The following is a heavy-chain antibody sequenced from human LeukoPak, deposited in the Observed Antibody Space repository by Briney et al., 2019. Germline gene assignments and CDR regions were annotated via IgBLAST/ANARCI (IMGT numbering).Heavy chain of an antibody. D-gene: IGHD2-15*01. CDR3: ARHRMPDALASAFDY. Sequence: PSETLSLTCTVSGGSISSYYWSWIRQPPGKGLEWIGYIYYSGSTNYNPSLKSRVTISVDTSKNQVSLKLSSVTAADTAVYYCARHRMPDALASAFDYWGQGTLVTVSS. V-gene: IGHV4-59*08. J-gene: IGHJ4*02. CDR1: GGSISSYY. CDR2: IYYSGST.